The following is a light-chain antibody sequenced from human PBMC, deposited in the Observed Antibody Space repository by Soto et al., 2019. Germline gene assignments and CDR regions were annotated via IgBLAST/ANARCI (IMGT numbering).Light chain of an antibody. CDR1: ENIFNF. J-gene: IGKJ4*01. Sequence: DIQLIQSPATLSASVGGRITITCRASENIFNFLAWYQQRSGRAPNLLIYAASDLETGVPSRFSGRGSGTEFTLTIDSLQPDDSATYYCQHYNTQSITFGGGTKVDVK. V-gene: IGKV1-5*01. CDR3: QHYNTQSIT. CDR2: AAS.